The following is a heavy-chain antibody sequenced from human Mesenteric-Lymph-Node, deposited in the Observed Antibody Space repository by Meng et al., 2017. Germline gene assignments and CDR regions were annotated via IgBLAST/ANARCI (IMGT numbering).Heavy chain of an antibody. V-gene: IGHV3-7*03. J-gene: IGHJ4*02. CDR2: IKQDGSEK. Sequence: GESLKISCAASGFTFSSYWMSWVRQAPGKGLEWVANIKQDGSEKYYVDSVKGRFTISRDNAKNSLYLQMNSLRAEDTAVYYCASPYPGIAAAGTFDYWGQGTLVTVSS. CDR3: ASPYPGIAAAGTFDY. CDR1: GFTFSSYW. D-gene: IGHD6-25*01.